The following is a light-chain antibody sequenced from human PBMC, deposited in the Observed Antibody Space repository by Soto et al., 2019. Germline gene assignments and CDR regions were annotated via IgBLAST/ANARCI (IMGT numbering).Light chain of an antibody. CDR2: SND. J-gene: IGLJ2*01. Sequence: QSVLTQSPSASGTPGQRVIISCSGTSSNIGTNYVYWYLQLPGTAPKVLIYSNDKRPSGVPNRFSGSKSGTSASLAISGLRSEDEADYYCAAWDDSLSGPLFGGGTKVTVL. V-gene: IGLV1-47*01. CDR3: AAWDDSLSGPL. CDR1: SSNIGTNY.